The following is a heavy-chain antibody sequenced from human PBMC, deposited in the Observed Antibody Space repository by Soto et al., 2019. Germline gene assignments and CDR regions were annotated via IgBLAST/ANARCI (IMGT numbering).Heavy chain of an antibody. CDR1: GGTFSSYA. V-gene: IGHV1-69*12. D-gene: IGHD3-10*01. CDR3: ARGLPRWYYGSWSYSYGMDV. CDR2: IIPIFGTA. Sequence: QVQLVQSGAAVKKPGSSVKVSCKASGGTFSSYAISWVRQAPGQGLEWMGGIIPIFGTANYAQKFQGRVTITADESTSTXYRXLSSLRSEDTAVYYCARGLPRWYYGSWSYSYGMDVWGQGTTVTVSS. J-gene: IGHJ6*02.